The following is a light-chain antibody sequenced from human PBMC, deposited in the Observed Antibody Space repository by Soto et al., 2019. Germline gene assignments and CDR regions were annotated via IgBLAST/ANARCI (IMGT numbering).Light chain of an antibody. CDR2: EVS. CDR1: SSDVGGYNY. Sequence: QSALTQPASVSGSPGQSITISCTGTSSDVGGYNYVSWYQQHPGKAPKLIIYEVSNRPSGVSNRFFGSKSGNTASLTISGVQAEDEADYYCSSYTSSSGIYVVFGGGTKLTVL. V-gene: IGLV2-14*01. CDR3: SSYTSSSGIYVV. J-gene: IGLJ2*01.